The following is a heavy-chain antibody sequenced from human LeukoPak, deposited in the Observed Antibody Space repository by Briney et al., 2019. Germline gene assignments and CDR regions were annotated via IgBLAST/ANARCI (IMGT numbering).Heavy chain of an antibody. CDR3: ARGYSGYEAYYYYYGMDV. V-gene: IGHV1-18*01. D-gene: IGHD5-12*01. CDR2: ISAYNGST. J-gene: IGHJ6*02. CDR1: GYTFTSYG. Sequence: ASVKVSCKASGYTFTSYGISWVRQAPGQGLEWMGWISAYNGSTNYAQKLQGRVTMTTDTSTSTAYMELRSLRSDDTAVYYCARGYSGYEAYYYYYGMDVWGQGTTVTVSS.